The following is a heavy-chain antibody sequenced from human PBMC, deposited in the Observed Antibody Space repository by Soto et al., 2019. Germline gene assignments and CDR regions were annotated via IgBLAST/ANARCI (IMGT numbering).Heavy chain of an antibody. J-gene: IGHJ4*02. D-gene: IGHD3-10*01. CDR1: GYTFPNYG. Sequence: QVQLVQSGAEVKKPGASVKVSCKASGYTFPNYGITWVRQAPGRGLEWMGWISAYKTNIKYAQKFQGRVTLTTDTSTSTAYMELRSLRSDDTAIYYCVRDLDGSGAYYTDFWGQGTLVTVSS. V-gene: IGHV1-18*01. CDR2: ISAYKTNI. CDR3: VRDLDGSGAYYTDF.